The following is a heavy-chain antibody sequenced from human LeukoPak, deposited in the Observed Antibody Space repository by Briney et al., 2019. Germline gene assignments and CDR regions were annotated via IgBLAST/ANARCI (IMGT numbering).Heavy chain of an antibody. D-gene: IGHD3-16*01. Sequence: GGSLRLSCEASGFRFGGFWMNWVRQAPGKGPERVANINRDGSEKLYVDSVKGRFTISRDNAKNSLYLQMNSLRVEDTAVYYCTRDVREAYDIWGHGTMVTVSS. V-gene: IGHV3-7*01. CDR3: TRDVREAYDI. CDR1: GFRFGGFW. J-gene: IGHJ3*02. CDR2: INRDGSEK.